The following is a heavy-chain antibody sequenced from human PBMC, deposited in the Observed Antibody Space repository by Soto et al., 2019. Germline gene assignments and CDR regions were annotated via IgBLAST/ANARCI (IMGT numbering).Heavy chain of an antibody. D-gene: IGHD3-22*01. J-gene: IGHJ4*02. CDR3: ARGLAYYYDSSGYLKD. CDR1: GFTFSSYG. V-gene: IGHV3-33*01. CDR2: IWYDGSNK. Sequence: QVQLVESGGGVVQPGRSLRLSCAASGFTFSSYGMHWVGQAPGKGLEGVAVIWYDGSNKYYADSVKGRFTISRDNSKNTLYLQMNSLSAEDTAVYYCARGLAYYYDSSGYLKDWGQGTLVTVSS.